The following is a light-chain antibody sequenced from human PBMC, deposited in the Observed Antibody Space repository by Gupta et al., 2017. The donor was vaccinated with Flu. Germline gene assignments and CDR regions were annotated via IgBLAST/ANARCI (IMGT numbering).Light chain of an antibody. CDR2: WAS. CDR1: QSVLYSSNEKNY. Sequence: SLGERATISCKSRQSVLYSSNEKNYLAWYQQKPGQPPRLLVYWASTRESGVPDRFSGSGSGTDFTLTITSLQAEDVAVYYCQQYYSSPFTFGPGTKVDLK. J-gene: IGKJ3*01. CDR3: QQYYSSPFT. V-gene: IGKV4-1*01.